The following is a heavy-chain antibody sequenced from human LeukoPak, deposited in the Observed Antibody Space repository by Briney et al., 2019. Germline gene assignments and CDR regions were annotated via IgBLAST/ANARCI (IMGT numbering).Heavy chain of an antibody. CDR1: GGSISSYD. CDR2: IYYGGST. CDR3: ARVSCSGGSCWFPDAFDI. Sequence: SETLSLTCTVSGGSISSYDWSWIRQPPGKGLEWIGYIYYGGSTNYHPSLKSRVTISVDTSKNQFSLKLSSLTAADTAVYYCARVSCSGGSCWFPDAFDIWGQGTMVTVSS. D-gene: IGHD2-15*01. V-gene: IGHV4-59*01. J-gene: IGHJ3*02.